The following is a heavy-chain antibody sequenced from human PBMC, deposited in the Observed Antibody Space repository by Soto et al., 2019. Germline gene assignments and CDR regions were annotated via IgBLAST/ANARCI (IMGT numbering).Heavy chain of an antibody. CDR3: AKNPGYYYDSTGYHFDY. D-gene: IGHD3-22*01. V-gene: IGHV3-23*01. J-gene: IGHJ4*02. CDR1: EFTFSNYA. CDR2: ISYGGGTT. Sequence: GGSLRLFSTASEFTFSNYARSWVRQAPGKGLEWVSAISYGGGTTYYADSVKGRFTISRDNSKNTLYLQMNSLRAEDTAVYYCAKNPGYYYDSTGYHFDYWGQGTLVTVSS.